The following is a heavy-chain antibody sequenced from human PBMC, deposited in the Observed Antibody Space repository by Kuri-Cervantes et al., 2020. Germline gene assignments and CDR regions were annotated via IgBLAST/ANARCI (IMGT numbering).Heavy chain of an antibody. V-gene: IGHV3-30*18. Sequence: GGSLKLSCAASGFTFSSYGMHWVRQAPGKGLEWVAVISYDGSNKYYAASVKGRFTISRDNSKNTLYLQMNCLRAEDTAVYYCAKVIATVTTFIPMDVWGQGTRVTCSS. CDR1: GFTFSSYG. CDR2: ISYDGSNK. J-gene: IGHJ6*02. CDR3: AKVIATVTTFIPMDV. D-gene: IGHD4-17*01.